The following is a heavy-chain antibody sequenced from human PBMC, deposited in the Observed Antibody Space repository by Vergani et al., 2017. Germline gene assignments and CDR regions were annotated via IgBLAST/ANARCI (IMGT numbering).Heavy chain of an antibody. CDR2: ISYDGSNK. CDR3: ARVSGFTLSGSPFDY. Sequence: QVQLVESGGGVVQPGRSLRLSCAASGFTFSSYAMHWVRQAPGKGLEWVAVISYDGSNKYYADSVKGRFTISRDNSKNTLYLQMNSLRAEDTAVYYCARVSGFTLSGSPFDYWGQGTLVTVSS. CDR1: GFTFSSYA. V-gene: IGHV3-30*04. J-gene: IGHJ4*02. D-gene: IGHD3-10*01.